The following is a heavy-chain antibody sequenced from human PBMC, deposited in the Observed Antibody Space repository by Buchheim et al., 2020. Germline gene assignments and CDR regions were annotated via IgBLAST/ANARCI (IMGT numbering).Heavy chain of an antibody. CDR1: GFTFSSYW. CDR2: VNTDGSWT. V-gene: IGHV3-74*01. Sequence: EVRLVESGGGLVQPGGSLRLSCAASGFTFSSYWMHWVRQPPGTGLEWASRVNTDGSWTIYADSVKGRFTISRDNAKNTLYLQINSLRTDDTAVYYCVRSPPGASTGYHFDSWGQGTL. J-gene: IGHJ4*02. D-gene: IGHD3-9*01. CDR3: VRSPPGASTGYHFDS.